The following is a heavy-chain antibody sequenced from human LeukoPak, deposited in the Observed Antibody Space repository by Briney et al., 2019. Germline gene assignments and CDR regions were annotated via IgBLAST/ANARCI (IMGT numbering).Heavy chain of an antibody. CDR3: TRDHGLDV. CDR2: INSDGSAT. CDR1: GFTFSSYW. Sequence: PGGSLRLSRAASGFTFSSYWMSWVRQAPGKGLMWVSQINSDGSATSCADPVKGRCTISRDNAKNMLYLEMNSLRVEDTAVYFCTRDHGLDVWGQGTTVTVSS. V-gene: IGHV3-74*01. J-gene: IGHJ6*02.